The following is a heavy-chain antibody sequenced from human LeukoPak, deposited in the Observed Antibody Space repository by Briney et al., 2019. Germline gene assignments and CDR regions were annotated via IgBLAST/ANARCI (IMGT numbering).Heavy chain of an antibody. Sequence: GGSLRLSCAASGFTFSSFWMAWVRQAPGKGLEWVANIKTDGSEKYYVGSVKGRFTISRDNAENSLYLQMNSLRAEDTAVYYCARGQTSSPYSGSYYFGYWGQGTLVTVSS. CDR3: ARGQTSSPYSGSYYFGY. CDR2: IKTDGSEK. D-gene: IGHD1-26*01. J-gene: IGHJ4*02. CDR1: GFTFSSFW. V-gene: IGHV3-7*01.